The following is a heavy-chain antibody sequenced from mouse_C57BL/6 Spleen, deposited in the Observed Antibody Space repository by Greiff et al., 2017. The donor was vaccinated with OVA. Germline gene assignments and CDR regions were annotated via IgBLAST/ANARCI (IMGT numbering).Heavy chain of an antibody. CDR3: ARDTMTVVATGAMDY. CDR2: IRNKANGYTT. CDR1: GFTFTDYY. J-gene: IGHJ4*01. D-gene: IGHD1-1*01. V-gene: IGHV7-3*01. Sequence: EVKVEESGGGLVQPGGSLSLSCAASGFTFTDYYMSWVRQPPGKALEWLGFIRNKANGYTTEYSASVKGRFTISRGNYQSILYLQMNALRTKDSATYYGARDTMTVVATGAMDYWGQGTSVTVSS.